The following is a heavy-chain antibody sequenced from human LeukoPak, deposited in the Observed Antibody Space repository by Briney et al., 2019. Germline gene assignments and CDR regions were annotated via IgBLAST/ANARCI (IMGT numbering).Heavy chain of an antibody. D-gene: IGHD2-2*01. J-gene: IGHJ4*02. CDR3: AKRTYCSSTSCLDY. CDR2: ISYDGSNK. V-gene: IGHV3-30*18. CDR1: GFTFSSYG. Sequence: PGGSLRLSCAASGFTFSSYGMHWVRQAPGKGLEWVAVISYDGSNKYYADSVKGRFTISRDNSKNTLYLQMSSLRAEDTAVYYCAKRTYCSSTSCLDYWGQGTLVTVSS.